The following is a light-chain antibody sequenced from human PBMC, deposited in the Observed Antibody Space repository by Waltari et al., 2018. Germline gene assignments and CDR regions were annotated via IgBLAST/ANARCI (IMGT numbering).Light chain of an antibody. CDR3: QQYNSPAT. Sequence: SGRGRQRGRCWVALDHQKPQTAPNLLIYKACRLESGVPTSCSSSGSAAEFTLTISLVQPDDVATYCCQQYNSPATFGQGTKVEIK. V-gene: IGKV1-5*03. CDR1: QRGRCW. CDR2: KAC. J-gene: IGKJ1*01.